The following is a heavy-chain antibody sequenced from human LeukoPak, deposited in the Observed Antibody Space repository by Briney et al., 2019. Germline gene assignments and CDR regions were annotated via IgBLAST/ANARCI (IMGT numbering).Heavy chain of an antibody. CDR1: GGSISSYY. Sequence: SETLSLTCTVSGGSISSYYWSWIRQPAGKGLEWIGHIYSSGSTKYNPSLKSRITMSVDTSKNQFSLKLSSVNAADTAVYYCARQQASLCAFEIWGQGTTVTVSS. J-gene: IGHJ3*02. CDR3: ARQQASLCAFEI. D-gene: IGHD6-13*01. CDR2: IYSSGST. V-gene: IGHV4-4*07.